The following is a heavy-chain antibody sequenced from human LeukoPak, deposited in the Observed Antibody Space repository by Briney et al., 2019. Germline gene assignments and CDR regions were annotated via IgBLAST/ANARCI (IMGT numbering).Heavy chain of an antibody. Sequence: PSETLSLTCTVSGGSISSYYWSWIRQPPGKGLEWIGYIYYSGSTNYNPSLKSRVTISVDTSKNQFSLKLSSVTAADTAVYYCARVAGTAPLGFDPWGQGTLVTVSS. D-gene: IGHD3-10*01. CDR1: GGSISSYY. J-gene: IGHJ5*02. V-gene: IGHV4-59*01. CDR2: IYYSGST. CDR3: ARVAGTAPLGFDP.